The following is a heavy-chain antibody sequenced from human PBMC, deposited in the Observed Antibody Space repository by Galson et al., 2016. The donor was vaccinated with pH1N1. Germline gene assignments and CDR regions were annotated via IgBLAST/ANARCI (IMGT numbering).Heavy chain of an antibody. J-gene: IGHJ3*02. V-gene: IGHV5-51*03. Sequence: QSGAEVKKPGESLKISCKASGYIFTSQWIAWVRQVPGKGLEWVGVVNPGGSTIRYSPSFQGQVTISSDKSISTAYLQWISLRASDTAMYYCARQYDFGDYRRNAFDIWGQGTVVIVSS. CDR2: VNPGGSTI. CDR3: ARQYDFGDYRRNAFDI. CDR1: GYIFTSQW. D-gene: IGHD4-17*01.